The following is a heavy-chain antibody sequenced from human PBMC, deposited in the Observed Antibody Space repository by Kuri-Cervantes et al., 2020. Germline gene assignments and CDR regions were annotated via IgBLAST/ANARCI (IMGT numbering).Heavy chain of an antibody. CDR1: GFTFDDYT. CDR2: ISWNSGSI. J-gene: IGHJ4*02. CDR3: ASHKRKFDY. V-gene: IGHV3-9*01. Sequence: SLKISCAASGFTFDDYTMHWVRQAPGKGLEWVSGISWNSGSIGYADSVKGRFTISRDSAKNSLYLQMNSLRADDTAIYYCASHKRKFDYWGQGTLVTVSS.